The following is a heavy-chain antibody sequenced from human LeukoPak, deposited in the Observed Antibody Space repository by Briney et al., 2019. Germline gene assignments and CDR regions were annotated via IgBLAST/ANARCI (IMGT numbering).Heavy chain of an antibody. Sequence: SGGSLRLSCAAPGFTFDDYAMHWVRQAPGEGLEWVSGISWNSGSIGYADSVKGRFTISRDNAKNSLYLQMNSLRAEDTALYYCAKDRILGYSSSWSPFDYWGQGTLVTVSS. V-gene: IGHV3-9*01. CDR2: ISWNSGSI. J-gene: IGHJ4*02. D-gene: IGHD6-13*01. CDR1: GFTFDDYA. CDR3: AKDRILGYSSSWSPFDY.